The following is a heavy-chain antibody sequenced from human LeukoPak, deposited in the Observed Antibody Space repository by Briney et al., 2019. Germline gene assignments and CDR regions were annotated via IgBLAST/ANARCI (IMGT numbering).Heavy chain of an antibody. CDR3: ARDCRITIFGVVHHWFYP. V-gene: IGHV4-30-4*08. D-gene: IGHD3-3*01. J-gene: IGHJ5*02. CDR1: GGSISSGDYY. CDR2: IYYSGST. Sequence: SETLSLTCTVSGGSISSGDYYWSWIRQPPGKGLEWIGYIYYSGSTYYNPSLKSRVTISVDTSKNQFSLKLSSVTAADTAVYYCARDCRITIFGVVHHWFYPWGQGTLVTVSS.